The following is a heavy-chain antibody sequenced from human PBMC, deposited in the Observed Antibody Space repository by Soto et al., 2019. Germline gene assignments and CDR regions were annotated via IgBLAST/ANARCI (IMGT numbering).Heavy chain of an antibody. CDR2: INLSGCTP. J-gene: IGHJ3*02. Sequence: QVQLVPSGAAVKKPGASVKVSCKGSGYTFTNYSINWVRQAPGHGLEWMGIINLSGCTPTSAQKFQGRVTMTSKTATSTVYMELRSLRSEDTAVYYSAREGKGYDMWCRGTMVTVSS. CDR3: AREGKGYDM. D-gene: IGHD2-15*01. CDR1: GYTFTNYS. V-gene: IGHV1-46*01.